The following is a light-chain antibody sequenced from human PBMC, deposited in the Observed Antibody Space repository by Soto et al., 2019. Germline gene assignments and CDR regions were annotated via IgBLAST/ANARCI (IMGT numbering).Light chain of an antibody. CDR2: GAS. CDR1: QSVSSN. J-gene: IGKJ4*01. Sequence: IVIAPSPATPSVSSGGKATPSLRASQSVSSNLARYQQKPGQAPRLLIYGASTRATGIPARFSGSGSGTEFTLTITRLQAEDVAVYYCQQYYSSSLTFGGGTKVDIK. V-gene: IGKV3-15*01. CDR3: QQYYSSSLT.